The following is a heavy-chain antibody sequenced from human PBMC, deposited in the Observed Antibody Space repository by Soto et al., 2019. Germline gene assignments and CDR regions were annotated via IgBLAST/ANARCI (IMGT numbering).Heavy chain of an antibody. CDR1: GYTFTSYA. CDR3: ARSIVVVTVLAD. J-gene: IGHJ4*02. Sequence: SVKVSCKASGYTFTSYAMHWVRQAPGQRLEWMGWINAGNGNTKYSQKFQGRVTITRDTSASTAYMELSSLRSEDTAVYYCARSIVVVTVLADRGQRSPVTVSS. D-gene: IGHD2-21*02. V-gene: IGHV1-3*01. CDR2: INAGNGNT.